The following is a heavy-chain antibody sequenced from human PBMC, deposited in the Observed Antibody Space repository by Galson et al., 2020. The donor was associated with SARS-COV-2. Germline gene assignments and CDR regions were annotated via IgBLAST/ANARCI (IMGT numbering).Heavy chain of an antibody. CDR1: GFSLTTGGMG. V-gene: IGHV2-70*01. D-gene: IGHD5-12*01. J-gene: IGHJ4*02. CDR2: IDWDDDK. CDR3: ARMADGYGGYDYGSSPFDY. Sequence: SGPTLVQTTQTLTLTCTFPGFSLTTGGMGVTGIRQPPGKALEWLALIDWDDDKYYTTSLRTRLTISRDTSKNQVFLTMTNMDPVDTATYYCARMADGYGGYDYGSSPFDYWGQGTLVTVSS.